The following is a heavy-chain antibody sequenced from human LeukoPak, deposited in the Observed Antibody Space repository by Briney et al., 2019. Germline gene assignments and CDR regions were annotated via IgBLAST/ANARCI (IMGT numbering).Heavy chain of an antibody. CDR1: GFTFSDFA. J-gene: IGHJ5*02. D-gene: IGHD1-1*01. CDR2: TFQGGGEI. V-gene: IGHV3-23*01. CDR3: ATYRQLMLPFEA. Sequence: GGSLRLSCAASGFTFSDFAMIWVRQPPGKGLEWVSSTFQGGGEIHYADSVRGRFTISRDNSRSTLFLQMNSLRGEDTAIYYCATYRQLMLPFEAWGQGTLVTVSS.